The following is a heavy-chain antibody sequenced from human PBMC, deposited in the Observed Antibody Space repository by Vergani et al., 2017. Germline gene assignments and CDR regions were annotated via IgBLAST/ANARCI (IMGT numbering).Heavy chain of an antibody. Sequence: QVQLVESGGGVVQPGRSLRLSCAASGFTFSSYGMHWVRQAPGKGLEWVAVISYDGSNKYYADSVKGRFTISRDNSKNTLYLQMNSLSAEDTAVYYRAKYRSRPGTTSHFDYWGQGTLVTVSS. CDR3: AKYRSRPGTTSHFDY. CDR1: GFTFSSYG. V-gene: IGHV3-30*18. CDR2: ISYDGSNK. J-gene: IGHJ4*02. D-gene: IGHD1-1*01.